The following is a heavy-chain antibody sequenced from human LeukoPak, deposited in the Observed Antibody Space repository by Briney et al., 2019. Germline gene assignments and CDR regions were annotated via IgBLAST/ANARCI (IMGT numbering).Heavy chain of an antibody. CDR3: ARLYIAAAGNPFDY. J-gene: IGHJ4*02. Sequence: GESLKISCKGSGYSFTNYWIGWVRQMPGKGLEWMGTIYPDDPDTTYSPSFQGQVTISADKSISTAYLQWSSLKASDTAMYYCARLYIAAAGNPFDYWGQGTLVTVSS. V-gene: IGHV5-51*01. CDR1: GYSFTNYW. CDR2: IYPDDPDT. D-gene: IGHD6-13*01.